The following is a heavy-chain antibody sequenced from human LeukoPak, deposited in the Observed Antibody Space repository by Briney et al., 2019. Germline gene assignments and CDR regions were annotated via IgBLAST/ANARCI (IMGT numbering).Heavy chain of an antibody. V-gene: IGHV3-43*02. CDR1: GFTFEDYA. J-gene: IGHJ4*02. CDR3: ASEVGYRSLGY. Sequence: GGSLRLSCAASGFTFEDYAMHWVRQAPGKGLEWVSLISGPATNRHYADSVKGRFTISRDNSRNSLYLQMNSLRTEDTGLYHCASEVGYRSLGYLGQGTLVTVSS. CDR2: ISGPATNR. D-gene: IGHD3-3*01.